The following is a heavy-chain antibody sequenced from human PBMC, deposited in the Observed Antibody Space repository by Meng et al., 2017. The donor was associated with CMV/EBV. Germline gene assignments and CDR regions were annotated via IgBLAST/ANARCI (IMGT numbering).Heavy chain of an antibody. CDR3: AHKGRRMAAAGINWIDP. CDR2: IYWDDDK. Sequence: GHTRVKPPHTLPLPCTFSGFSLNNCGVGGGWIRTPPGKALEWLELIYWDDDKRYSPSLKSRLTITKDTSKNQVVLTMTNMDPVDTATYYCAHKGRRMAAAGINWIDPWGQGTLVTVSS. J-gene: IGHJ5*02. CDR1: GFSLNNCGVG. V-gene: IGHV2-5*02. D-gene: IGHD6-13*01.